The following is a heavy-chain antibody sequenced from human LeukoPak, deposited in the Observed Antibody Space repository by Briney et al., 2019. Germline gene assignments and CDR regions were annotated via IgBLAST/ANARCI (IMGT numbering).Heavy chain of an antibody. Sequence: GASVKVSCKASGYTFTGYYMHWVRQAPGQGLEWMGWINPNSGGTNYAQKFQGRVTMTRDTSISTAYMELSRLRSDDTAVYYCARDIQLWTYYYYGMDVWSQGTTVTVSS. D-gene: IGHD5-18*01. CDR1: GYTFTGYY. CDR3: ARDIQLWTYYYYGMDV. J-gene: IGHJ6*02. V-gene: IGHV1-2*02. CDR2: INPNSGGT.